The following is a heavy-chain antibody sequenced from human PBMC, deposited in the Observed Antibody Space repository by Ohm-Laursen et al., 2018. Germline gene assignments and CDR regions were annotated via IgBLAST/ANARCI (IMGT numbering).Heavy chain of an antibody. D-gene: IGHD3-22*01. J-gene: IGHJ3*02. Sequence: SSVKVSCNASGYTFTSYYMHWVRQAPGQGLEWMGIINPSGGSTSYAQKFQGRVTMTRDTSTSTVYMELSSLRSEDTAVYYCARVRSGLYRDGSGYYGHAFDIWGQGTMVTVSS. CDR3: ARVRSGLYRDGSGYYGHAFDI. CDR2: INPSGGST. CDR1: GYTFTSYY. V-gene: IGHV1-46*01.